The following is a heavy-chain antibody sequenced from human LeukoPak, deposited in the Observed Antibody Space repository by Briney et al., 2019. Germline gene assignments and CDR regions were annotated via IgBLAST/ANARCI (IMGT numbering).Heavy chain of an antibody. CDR1: GYTFTSYG. V-gene: IGHV1-18*01. J-gene: IGHJ4*02. CDR2: ISAYNGNT. CDR3: ARDQEAVDY. Sequence: ASVTVSCKASGYTFTSYGISWVRQAPGQGLEWMGWISAYNGNTNYAQKLQGRVTMTTDTSTSTAYMELRSLRSDVSAGDCCARDQEAVDYWGQGTLVTVSS.